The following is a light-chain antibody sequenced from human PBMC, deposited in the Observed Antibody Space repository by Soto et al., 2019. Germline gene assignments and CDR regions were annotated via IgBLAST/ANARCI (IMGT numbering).Light chain of an antibody. V-gene: IGKV1-5*01. CDR2: DAS. Sequence: DIQMTQSPSTLSASVGDRVTITCRASESITYRLAWYQQKPGKAPKVLIYDASNLQSGVPSRFSGSGFGTEFILTISSLQPDDFATYSCQHYGGLWTFGQGTKVDIK. CDR1: ESITYR. CDR3: QHYGGLWT. J-gene: IGKJ1*01.